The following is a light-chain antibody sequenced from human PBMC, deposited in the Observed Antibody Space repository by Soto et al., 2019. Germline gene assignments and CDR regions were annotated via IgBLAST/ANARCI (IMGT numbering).Light chain of an antibody. CDR2: DAS. CDR1: QDISNH. J-gene: IGKJ4*01. CDR3: QLYYNLPLT. Sequence: DSQMTQSPSSLSSSVGDRVTITCQASQDISNHLNWYQQEPGKSPKLLIYDASNLDKGVPSRFRGSGAGTEFTFTSSSLQPEDVETDYCQLYYNLPLTFAGGTKVQSK. V-gene: IGKV1-33*01.